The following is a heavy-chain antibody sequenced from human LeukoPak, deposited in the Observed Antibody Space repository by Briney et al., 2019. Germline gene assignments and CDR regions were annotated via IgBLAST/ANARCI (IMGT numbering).Heavy chain of an antibody. D-gene: IGHD5-18*01. CDR2: ISGSGGST. CDR3: AKDRYGFAPLFYFDY. Sequence: RTGGSLRLSCAASGFTFSSYAMSWVRQAPGKGQEWVSAISGSGGSTYYADSVKGRFTISRDNSKNTLYLQMNSLRAEDTAVYCCAKDRYGFAPLFYFDYWGQGTLVTVSS. CDR1: GFTFSSYA. V-gene: IGHV3-23*01. J-gene: IGHJ4*02.